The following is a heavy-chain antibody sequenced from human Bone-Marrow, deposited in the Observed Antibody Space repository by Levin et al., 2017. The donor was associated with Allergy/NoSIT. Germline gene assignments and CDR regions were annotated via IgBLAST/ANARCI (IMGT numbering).Heavy chain of an antibody. CDR2: ISYSGST. V-gene: IGHV4-61*01. Sequence: SETLSLTCSVSGGSVRRENYYWSWIRQPPGKRLEWIGYISYSGSTTYSPSLESRVTISLGASENQFSLRLSSLTAADTAVYYCARDHGDSSDAFAIWGQGTMVTVSS. CDR3: ARDHGDSSDAFAI. CDR1: GGSVRRENYY. D-gene: IGHD4-17*01. J-gene: IGHJ3*02.